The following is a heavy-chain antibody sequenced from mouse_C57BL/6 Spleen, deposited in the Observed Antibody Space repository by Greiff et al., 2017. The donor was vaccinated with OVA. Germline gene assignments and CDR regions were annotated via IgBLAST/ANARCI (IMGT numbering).Heavy chain of an antibody. D-gene: IGHD4-1*02. CDR3: ARAPNWPYAMDY. CDR1: GFTFSSYA. V-gene: IGHV5-4*01. J-gene: IGHJ4*01. Sequence: VQLKESGGGLVKPGGSLKLSCAASGFTFSSYAMSWVRQTPEKRLEWVATISDGGSYTYYPDNVKGRFTISRDNAKNNLYLQMSHLKSEDTAMYYCARAPNWPYAMDYWGQGTSVTVSS. CDR2: ISDGGSYT.